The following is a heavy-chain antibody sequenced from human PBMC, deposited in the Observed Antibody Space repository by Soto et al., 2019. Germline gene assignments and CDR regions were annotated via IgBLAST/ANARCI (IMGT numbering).Heavy chain of an antibody. Sequence: SAKVSCKASGYTFTASYMHWVRQAPAQGLERMRWINPNSGGTNYAQKFQDWVTMTWDTSISTAYMELSRLRSDDTAVYYCARGLITFGGRTYFDYWGQGTLVTVSS. CDR3: ARGLITFGGRTYFDY. V-gene: IGHV1-2*04. CDR2: INPNSGGT. CDR1: GYTFTASY. J-gene: IGHJ4*02. D-gene: IGHD3-16*01.